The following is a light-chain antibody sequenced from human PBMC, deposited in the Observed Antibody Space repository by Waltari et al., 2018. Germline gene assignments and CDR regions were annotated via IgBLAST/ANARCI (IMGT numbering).Light chain of an antibody. CDR2: DVS. J-gene: IGLJ1*01. CDR1: NSDVGVYNF. Sequence: QSALTQPSSVHGSPGQSITISCPGSNSDVGVYNFVSWYQQPPAKAPKLMIYDVSNRPSGVSNRFSGSKSGNTASLTISGLQPEDAADYYCNSYSTSSTFVFGTGTRVTVL. V-gene: IGLV2-14*01. CDR3: NSYSTSSTFV.